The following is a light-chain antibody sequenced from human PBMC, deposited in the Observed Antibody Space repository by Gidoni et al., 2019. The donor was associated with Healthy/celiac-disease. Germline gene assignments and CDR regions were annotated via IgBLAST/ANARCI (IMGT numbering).Light chain of an antibody. CDR1: SSDVGGYNY. J-gene: IGLJ3*02. Sequence: QSALTQPASVSGSPGQSITISCTGTSSDVGGYNYVSWYQQHPGKAPKPMIYDFSNRPSGVSNRFSGSKSGNTASLTISGLQAEDEADYYCSSYTSSSTLPNWVFGGGTKLTVL. CDR3: SSYTSSSTLPNWV. V-gene: IGLV2-14*01. CDR2: DFS.